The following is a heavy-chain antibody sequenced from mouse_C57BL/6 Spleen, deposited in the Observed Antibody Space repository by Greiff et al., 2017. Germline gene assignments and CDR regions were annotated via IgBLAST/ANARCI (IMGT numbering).Heavy chain of an antibody. CDR2: ISGGGGNT. J-gene: IGHJ2*01. CDR1: GFTFSSYP. D-gene: IGHD2-3*01. V-gene: IGHV5-9*01. Sequence: EVQLQESGGGLVKPGGSLKLSCAASGFTFSSYPMSWVRQTPEKRLEWVATISGGGGNTYYPDSVKGRFTISRDNAKNTLYLQMSSLRSEDTALYYCASLYDGYYAFDYWGQGTTLTVSS. CDR3: ASLYDGYYAFDY.